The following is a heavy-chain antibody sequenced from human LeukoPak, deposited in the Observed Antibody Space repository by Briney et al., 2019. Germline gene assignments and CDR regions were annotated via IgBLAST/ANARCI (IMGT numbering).Heavy chain of an antibody. D-gene: IGHD2-2*01. CDR2: ISSSSSSYI. CDR1: GFTFSSYS. Sequence: GGSLRLSCAASGFTFSSYSMNWVRQAPGKGLEWVSSISSSSSSYIYYADSVKGRFTISRDNAKNSLYLQMNSLRAEDTAVYYCARLDCSSTSCSDYWGQGTLVTVSS. CDR3: ARLDCSSTSCSDY. V-gene: IGHV3-21*01. J-gene: IGHJ4*02.